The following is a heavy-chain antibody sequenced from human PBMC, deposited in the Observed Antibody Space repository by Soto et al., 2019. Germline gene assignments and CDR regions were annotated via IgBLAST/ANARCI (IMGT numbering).Heavy chain of an antibody. D-gene: IGHD3-10*01. J-gene: IGHJ5*02. CDR2: INHSGST. V-gene: IGHV4-34*01. CDR1: GWAFSGSY. Sequence: PSETLSLTCAVSGWAFSGSYWSWIRQPPGKGLEWIGEINHSGSTNYNPSLKSRVTISVDTSKNQFSLKLSSVTAADTAVYYCARDGTYYYGSGTTNWFDPWGQGTLVTVS. CDR3: ARDGTYYYGSGTTNWFDP.